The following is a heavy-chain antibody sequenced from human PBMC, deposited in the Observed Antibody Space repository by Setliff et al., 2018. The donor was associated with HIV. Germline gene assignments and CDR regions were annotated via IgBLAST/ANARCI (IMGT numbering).Heavy chain of an antibody. Sequence: PGGSLRLSCVASGFTFSNYAMHWVRQAPGKGLEWVALIWYDGSDQYYADSVKGRFTISRDSSKNTLYLQMNSLRAEDTAVYYCVRDRGMATKRGFDSWGQGTLVTAPQ. CDR1: GFTFSNYA. CDR3: VRDRGMATKRGFDS. CDR2: IWYDGSDQ. V-gene: IGHV3-33*01. D-gene: IGHD5-12*01. J-gene: IGHJ4*02.